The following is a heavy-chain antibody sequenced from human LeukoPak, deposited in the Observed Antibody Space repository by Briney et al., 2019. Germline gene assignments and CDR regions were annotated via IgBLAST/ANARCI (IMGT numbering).Heavy chain of an antibody. D-gene: IGHD2-21*02. V-gene: IGHV4-4*07. Sequence: SETLSLTCTVSGDSISNYYWSWIRQPAGKRLEWIGRIYPSRSTNYHPSLKSRFTMSADTSKNQLSLKVTSLTAADTAVYYCASSNCGGYCYASYNPGGFDYWGQGTLVTVSS. CDR3: ASSNCGGYCYASYNPGGFDY. J-gene: IGHJ4*02. CDR2: IYPSRST. CDR1: GDSISNYY.